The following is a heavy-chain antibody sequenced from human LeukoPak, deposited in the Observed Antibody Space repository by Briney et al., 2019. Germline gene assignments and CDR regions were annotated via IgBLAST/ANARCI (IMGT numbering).Heavy chain of an antibody. CDR2: FDPEDGET. J-gene: IGHJ4*02. CDR1: GYTFTGYY. CDR3: ATVQKQDYDTRPYYDH. Sequence: GASVKVSCKASGYTFTGYYMHWVRQAPGKGLEWMGGFDPEDGETIYAQKFQGRVTMTEDKSTDTAYMELSSLRSEDTAVYYCATVQKQDYDTRPYYDHWGQGTLVTVSS. V-gene: IGHV1-24*01. D-gene: IGHD3-22*01.